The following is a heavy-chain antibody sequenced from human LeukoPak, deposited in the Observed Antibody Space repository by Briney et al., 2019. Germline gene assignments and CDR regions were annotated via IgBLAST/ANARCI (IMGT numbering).Heavy chain of an antibody. CDR2: IYYSGST. CDR1: GGSISSYY. Sequence: PSETLSLTCTVSGGSISSYYWSWIRQPPGKGLEWIGYIYYSGSTNYNPSLKSRVTISVDTSKNQFSLKLSSVTAADTAVYYCARCRITMVRGVIISRFDYWGQGTLVTVSS. CDR3: ARCRITMVRGVIISRFDY. D-gene: IGHD3-10*01. J-gene: IGHJ4*02. V-gene: IGHV4-59*12.